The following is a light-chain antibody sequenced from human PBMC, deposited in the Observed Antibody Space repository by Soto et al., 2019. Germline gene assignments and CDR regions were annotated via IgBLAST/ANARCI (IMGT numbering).Light chain of an antibody. CDR2: SNY. J-gene: IGLJ1*01. CDR3: AAWDDSLSTHA. Sequence: QSVLTQPPSASGTPGQTVTISCSGSTSNIGSNTVNWYQQFPGTAPKLLIYSNYQRPSGVPDRFSGSKSGTSASLAISGLQSEDEADYSCAAWDDSLSTHAFGTGTKVTVL. CDR1: TSNIGSNT. V-gene: IGLV1-44*01.